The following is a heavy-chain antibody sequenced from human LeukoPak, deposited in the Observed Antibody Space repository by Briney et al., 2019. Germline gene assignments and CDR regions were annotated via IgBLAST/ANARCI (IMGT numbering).Heavy chain of an antibody. D-gene: IGHD2-15*01. CDR3: ACYGIAPPY. CDR2: INNDGSST. CDR1: GFTFSNYW. J-gene: IGHJ4*02. Sequence: GGSLRLSCAASGFTFSNYWMRWVRQAPGKGLVWVSHINNDGSSTSYADSVKGRFTISRDNDKNTLYLQMNSLRTEDTAVYYCACYGIAPPYWGQGTLVTVSS. V-gene: IGHV3-74*01.